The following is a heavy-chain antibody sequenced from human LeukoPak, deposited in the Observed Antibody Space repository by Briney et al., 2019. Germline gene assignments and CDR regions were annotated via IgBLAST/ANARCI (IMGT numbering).Heavy chain of an antibody. CDR2: MWDDGTNE. D-gene: IGHD2/OR15-2a*01. CDR1: GFNFGIYG. J-gene: IGHJ4*02. V-gene: IGHV3-33*01. CDR3: ARDLGNTAGFDY. Sequence: GGSLRLSCTASGFNFGIYGMHWVRQAPGKGLEWVAVMWDDGTNEYYVESVKGRFTISRDNSKNTLYLQMNSLRAEDTAVYYCARDLGNTAGFDYWGQGTLVTVSS.